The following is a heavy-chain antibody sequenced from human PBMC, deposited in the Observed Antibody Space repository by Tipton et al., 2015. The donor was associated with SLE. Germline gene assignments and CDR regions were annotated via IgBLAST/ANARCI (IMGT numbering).Heavy chain of an antibody. D-gene: IGHD6-19*01. CDR3: ARVAGREYYYYGMDV. J-gene: IGHJ6*04. CDR2: INHRGST. Sequence: TLSLTCAVYGGSISSGSSYYWAWIRQPPGKGVEWIGKINHRGSTNYNPSLKSRATISVDTSKNQFSLKRRSVTAADTAVYYCARVAGREYYYYGMDVWGKGTTVTVSS. V-gene: IGHV4-39*07. CDR1: GGSISSGSSYY.